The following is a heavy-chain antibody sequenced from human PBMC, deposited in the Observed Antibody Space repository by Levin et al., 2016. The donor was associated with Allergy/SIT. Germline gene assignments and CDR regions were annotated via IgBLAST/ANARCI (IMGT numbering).Heavy chain of an antibody. D-gene: IGHD1-26*01. V-gene: IGHV1-46*03. CDR3: AFDSGSAWLNYYFDY. Sequence: WVRQAPGQGLEWMGIINPSGGSTSYAQKFQGRVTMTRDTSTSTVYMELSSLRSEDTAVYYCAFDSGSAWLNYYFDYWGQGTLVTVSS. CDR2: INPSGGST. J-gene: IGHJ4*02.